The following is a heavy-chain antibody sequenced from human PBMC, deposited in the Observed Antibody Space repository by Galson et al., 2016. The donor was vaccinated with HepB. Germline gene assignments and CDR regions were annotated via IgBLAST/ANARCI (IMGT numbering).Heavy chain of an antibody. J-gene: IGHJ5*02. V-gene: IGHV4-39*01. CDR2: ISYSGTT. CDR3: ASHGPKVRGWWGKWFDP. D-gene: IGHD2-8*02. Sequence: LSLTCTVSGGSISSTNYFWGWVRQPPGKGLDWIGSISYSGTTNHNPSLRSRVTISADTSKNQISLSLTSVPATDTAVYYCASHGPKVRGWWGKWFDPWGQGTLVTVSS. CDR1: GGSISSTNYF.